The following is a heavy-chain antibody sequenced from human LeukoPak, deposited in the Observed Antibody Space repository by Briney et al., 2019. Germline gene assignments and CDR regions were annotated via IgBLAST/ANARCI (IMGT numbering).Heavy chain of an antibody. CDR3: AKEVEAFDY. J-gene: IGHJ4*02. Sequence: AGGSLRLSCTASGFTFSSYAMHWVRQAPGKWLEWVAVISYDGSNKYYADSVKGRFTISRDNSKNTLFLQMNSLRAEDTAIYSCAKEVEAFDYWGQGTLVTVSS. CDR1: GFTFSSYA. CDR2: ISYDGSNK. V-gene: IGHV3-30-3*01.